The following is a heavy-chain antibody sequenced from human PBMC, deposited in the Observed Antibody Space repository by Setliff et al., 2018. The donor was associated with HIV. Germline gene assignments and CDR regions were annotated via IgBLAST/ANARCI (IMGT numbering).Heavy chain of an antibody. J-gene: IGHJ5*02. V-gene: IGHV4-39*01. Sequence: PSETLSLTCSVSGASISNSPYYWAWIRQPPGKGLEWIATISYSGSTHYNLALMSRVTISMDTSRNQFSVKLSSVTAADTAIYYCATLNFPLNWFDPWGQGTPVTSPQ. CDR3: ATLNFPLNWFDP. CDR1: GASISNSPYY. CDR2: ISYSGST.